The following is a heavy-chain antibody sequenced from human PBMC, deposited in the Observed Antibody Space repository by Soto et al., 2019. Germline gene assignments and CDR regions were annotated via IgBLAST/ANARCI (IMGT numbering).Heavy chain of an antibody. Sequence: ASVKVSCKASGYIFTDYYMHWVRQAPGQELGWMGRINPNSGGINYAQKFQGRVTMTRDTSISTAYMELSSLRSEDTATYYCARELRYCSGGSCYSLRTDNWFDPWGQGTLVTVS. D-gene: IGHD2-15*01. CDR1: GYIFTDYY. J-gene: IGHJ5*02. V-gene: IGHV1-2*06. CDR2: INPNSGGI. CDR3: ARELRYCSGGSCYSLRTDNWFDP.